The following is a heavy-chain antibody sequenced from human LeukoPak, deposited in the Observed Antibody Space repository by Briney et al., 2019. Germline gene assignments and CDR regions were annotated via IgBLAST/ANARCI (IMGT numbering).Heavy chain of an antibody. CDR1: GFTFSSSW. Sequence: GGSLRLSCAASGFTFSSSWMTWVRQAPGKGLEWVAHIKEDGNEEYYVDSVKGRFTISRDNAKNSLYLQMNSLRAEDTAVFYCARWNNDWEFDYWGQGTLVSVSS. J-gene: IGHJ4*02. CDR3: ARWNNDWEFDY. CDR2: IKEDGNEE. V-gene: IGHV3-7*05. D-gene: IGHD1/OR15-1a*01.